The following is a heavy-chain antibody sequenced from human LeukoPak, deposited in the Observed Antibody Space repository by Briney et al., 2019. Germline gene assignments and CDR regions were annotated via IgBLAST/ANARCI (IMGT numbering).Heavy chain of an antibody. Sequence: ASVKVSCKASGYTFTGYYMHWVRQAPGQGLEWMGWVNPNSGGTNYAQKFQGRVTMTRDTSISTAYMELSRLRSDDTAVYYCASISIVATIYDYWGQGTLVTVSS. CDR2: VNPNSGGT. CDR1: GYTFTGYY. J-gene: IGHJ4*02. V-gene: IGHV1-2*02. CDR3: ASISIVATIYDY. D-gene: IGHD5-12*01.